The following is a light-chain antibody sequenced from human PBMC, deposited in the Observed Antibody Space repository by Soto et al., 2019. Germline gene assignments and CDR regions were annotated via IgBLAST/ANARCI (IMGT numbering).Light chain of an antibody. J-gene: IGKJ2*01. CDR3: QQSSNSPMYT. V-gene: IGKV1-39*01. CDR2: AAS. Sequence: DLQMTQSPSSLSASVGDRVTITCRASQSIASYLNWFQQKPGKAPRPLIYAASSLQSGVPSRFSGSGSGTDLTLTISSLQPEDFATYYCQQSSNSPMYTFGQGTKLYIK. CDR1: QSIASY.